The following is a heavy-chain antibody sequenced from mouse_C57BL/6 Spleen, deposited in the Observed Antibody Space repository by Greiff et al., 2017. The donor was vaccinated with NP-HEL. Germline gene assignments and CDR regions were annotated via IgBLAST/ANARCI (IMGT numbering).Heavy chain of an antibody. CDR3: ARRGILVQFITTVVAPFDY. D-gene: IGHD1-1*01. V-gene: IGHV1-18*01. CDR1: GYTFTDYN. CDR2: INPNNGGT. J-gene: IGHJ2*01. Sequence: EVQLQQSGPELVKPGASVKIPCKASGYTFTDYNMDWVKQSHGKSLEWIGDINPNNGGTIYNQKFKGKATLTVDKSSSTAYMELRSLTSEDTAVYYCARRGILVQFITTVVAPFDYWGQGTTLTVSS.